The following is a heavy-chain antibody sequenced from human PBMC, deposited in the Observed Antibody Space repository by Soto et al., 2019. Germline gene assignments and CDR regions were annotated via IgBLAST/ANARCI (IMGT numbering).Heavy chain of an antibody. CDR3: ARGRYSYGHFDF. CDR2: IYYSGTT. Sequence: SETLSLTCTVSGGSVSSGFYYWTWIRQSSGKGPEWIGYIYYSGTTSYNPSLKSRVTMSRDTSKNLFSLELNSVTAADTAVYYCARGRYSYGHFDFWGRGTLVTVSS. J-gene: IGHJ4*02. CDR1: GGSVSSGFYY. D-gene: IGHD5-18*01. V-gene: IGHV4-61*01.